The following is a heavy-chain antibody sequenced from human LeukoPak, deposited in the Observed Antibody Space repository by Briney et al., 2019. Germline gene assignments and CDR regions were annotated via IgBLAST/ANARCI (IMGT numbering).Heavy chain of an antibody. J-gene: IGHJ6*02. V-gene: IGHV3-23*01. D-gene: IGHD3-16*02. CDR3: ARDFYPHEDYYYGMDV. Sequence: GGSLRLSCAASGFTFSTYAMSWVRQAAGKGLEWVSLISGSGGGTYYADSVKGRFTISRDNAKNSLYLQMNSLRAEDTAVYYCARDFYPHEDYYYGMDVWGQGTTVTVSS. CDR2: ISGSGGGT. CDR1: GFTFSTYA.